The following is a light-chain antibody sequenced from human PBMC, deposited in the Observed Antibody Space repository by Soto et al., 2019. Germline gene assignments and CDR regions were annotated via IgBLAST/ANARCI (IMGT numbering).Light chain of an antibody. Sequence: DIQMTQSPSSLSASVGDRVTITSRASQGIGNDVDWYQQKPGKAPKRLIYLTYSLQTGVPSRFSGSGSGTDFSLTISSLLPEDSATYFCLQHNSYPRTFGQGTKVEIK. CDR1: QGIGND. V-gene: IGKV1-17*01. CDR3: LQHNSYPRT. J-gene: IGKJ1*01. CDR2: LTY.